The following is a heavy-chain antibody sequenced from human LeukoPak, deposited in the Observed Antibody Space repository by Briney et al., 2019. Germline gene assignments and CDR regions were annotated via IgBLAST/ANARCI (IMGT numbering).Heavy chain of an antibody. CDR2: INHSGST. CDR3: ARSLGAILWFGELLSPGYFDY. D-gene: IGHD3-10*01. V-gene: IGHV4-34*01. Sequence: SETLSLTCAVYGGSFSGYYWSWIGQPPGKGLEWIGEINHSGSTNYNPSLKSRVTISVDTSKNQFSLKLSSVTAADTAVYYCARSLGAILWFGELLSPGYFDYWGQGTLVTVSS. CDR1: GGSFSGYY. J-gene: IGHJ4*02.